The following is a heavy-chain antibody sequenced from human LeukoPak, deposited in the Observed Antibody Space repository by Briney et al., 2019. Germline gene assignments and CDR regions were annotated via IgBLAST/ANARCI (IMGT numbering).Heavy chain of an antibody. CDR1: SGSFSDYC. CDR3: ARGVVDYSTRSGYFSH. CDR2: IYSSGSA. Sequence: SETLSLTCAVYSGSFSDYCWSWIRQPPGRGLEWIREIYSSGSANYNPSLKSRLAISVDTSKSQFSLKLSSLTAADTAVYFCARGVVDYSTRSGYFSHWGQGIPVTVSS. D-gene: IGHD3-22*01. J-gene: IGHJ4*02. V-gene: IGHV4-34*01.